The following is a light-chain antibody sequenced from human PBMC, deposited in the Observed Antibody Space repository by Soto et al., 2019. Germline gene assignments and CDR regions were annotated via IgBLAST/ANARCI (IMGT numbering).Light chain of an antibody. Sequence: EMVMTQSPATLSVSPGERATLSCRASQSVSSKLAWYQQKPGQAPRLLIYDASNRATGIPARFSGSGSGTDFTLTISSLEPEDFAVYYCQQRSNWPPDTFGQGTRLEIK. J-gene: IGKJ5*01. CDR3: QQRSNWPPDT. CDR2: DAS. CDR1: QSVSSK. V-gene: IGKV3-11*01.